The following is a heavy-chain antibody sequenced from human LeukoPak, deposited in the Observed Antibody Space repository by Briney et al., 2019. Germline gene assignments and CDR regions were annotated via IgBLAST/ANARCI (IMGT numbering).Heavy chain of an antibody. Sequence: PGGSLRLSCAASGFTVSSNYMSWVRQAPGKGLEWVSVIYSGGSTYYADSVKGRFTISRDNSKNTLYLQMNSLRAEDTAVYYCARLVSSYTNDASDIWGQGTMVTVSS. D-gene: IGHD3-3*01. J-gene: IGHJ3*02. CDR2: IYSGGST. CDR3: ARLVSSYTNDASDI. CDR1: GFTVSSNY. V-gene: IGHV3-53*01.